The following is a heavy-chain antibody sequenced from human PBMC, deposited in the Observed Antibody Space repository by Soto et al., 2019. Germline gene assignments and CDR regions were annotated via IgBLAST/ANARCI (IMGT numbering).Heavy chain of an antibody. CDR2: ISAYNGNT. J-gene: IGHJ6*02. V-gene: IGHV1-18*04. CDR1: GYTFTSYG. Sequence: AASVKVSCKASGYTFTSYGISWVRQAPGQGLEWMGWISAYNGNTNYAQKLQGRVTMTTDTSTSTAYMELRSLRSDDTAVYYCARDSVTIFGVVDENYYYYGMDVWGQGTTVTVSS. CDR3: ARDSVTIFGVVDENYYYYGMDV. D-gene: IGHD3-3*01.